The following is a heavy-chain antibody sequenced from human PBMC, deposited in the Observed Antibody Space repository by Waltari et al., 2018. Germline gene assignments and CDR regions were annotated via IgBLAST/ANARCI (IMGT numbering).Heavy chain of an antibody. CDR2: IYHSGST. V-gene: IGHV4-38-2*01. CDR3: ARHSYGDYNPFDY. J-gene: IGHJ4*02. Sequence: QVQLQESGPGLVKPSETLSLTCAVSGYSISSGYYWGWIRQPPGKGLEWIGSIYHSGSTYYNPSLKSRVTISVDTSKNQCSLKLSSVTAADTAVYYCARHSYGDYNPFDYWGQGTLVTVSS. D-gene: IGHD4-17*01. CDR1: GYSISSGYY.